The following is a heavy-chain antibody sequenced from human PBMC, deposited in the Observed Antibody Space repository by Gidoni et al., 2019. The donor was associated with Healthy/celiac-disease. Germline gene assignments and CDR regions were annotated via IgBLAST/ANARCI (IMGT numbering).Heavy chain of an antibody. CDR3: ARRYYYGSGSYYNEASYYFDY. CDR2: IYYSGST. D-gene: IGHD3-10*01. V-gene: IGHV4-59*08. J-gene: IGHJ4*02. Sequence: QVQLQESGPGLVKPSETLSLTCTVPGGSISSYYWSWIRQPPGKGLEWIGYIYYSGSTNYNPSLKSRVTISVDTSKNQFSLKLSSVTAADTAVYYCARRYYYGSGSYYNEASYYFDYWGQGTLVTVSS. CDR1: GGSISSYY.